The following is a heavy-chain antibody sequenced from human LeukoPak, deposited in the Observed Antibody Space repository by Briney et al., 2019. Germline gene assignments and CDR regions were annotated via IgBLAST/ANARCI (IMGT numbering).Heavy chain of an antibody. CDR2: ISYDGSNK. Sequence: GGSLRLSCEASGFSFSGNAMSWVRQAPGKGLEWVAVISYDGSNKYYADSVKGRFTISRENAKNSLYLQMSSLRAGDTAVYYCAREYYDSSGYPYFDYWGQGTLVTVSS. J-gene: IGHJ4*02. D-gene: IGHD3-22*01. V-gene: IGHV3-30*14. CDR1: GFSFSGNA. CDR3: AREYYDSSGYPYFDY.